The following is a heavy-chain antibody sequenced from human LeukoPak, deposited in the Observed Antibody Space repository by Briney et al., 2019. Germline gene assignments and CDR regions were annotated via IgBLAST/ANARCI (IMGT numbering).Heavy chain of an antibody. CDR3: ARVPYDFWSGYYGAFDI. J-gene: IGHJ3*02. V-gene: IGHV4-61*02. CDR2: IYTSGST. Sequence: PSQTLSLTCTVSGGSISSSSYYWSWIRQPAGKGLEWIGRIYTSGSTNYNPSVKSRVTISVDTSKNQFSLKLSSVTAADTAVYYCARVPYDFWSGYYGAFDISGQGTMVTVSS. CDR1: GGSISSSSYY. D-gene: IGHD3-3*01.